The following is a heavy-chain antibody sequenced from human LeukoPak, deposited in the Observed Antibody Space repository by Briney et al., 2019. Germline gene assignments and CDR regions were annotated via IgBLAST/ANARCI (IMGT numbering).Heavy chain of an antibody. CDR1: GYTFTSYD. D-gene: IGHD3-10*01. Sequence: ASVKVSCKASGYTFTSYDINWVRQATGQGLEWMGWMNPNSGNTGYAQKFQGRVTMTRNTSISTAYMELSSLRSEDTAVYYCARSRKGSGSYYRMSDAFDIWGQGTMVTVSS. CDR2: MNPNSGNT. J-gene: IGHJ3*02. CDR3: ARSRKGSGSYYRMSDAFDI. V-gene: IGHV1-8*01.